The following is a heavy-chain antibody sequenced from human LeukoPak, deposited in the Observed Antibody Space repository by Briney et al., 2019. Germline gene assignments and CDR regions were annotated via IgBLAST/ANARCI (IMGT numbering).Heavy chain of an antibody. Sequence: GGSLRLSCAASGFTFDDYGMSWVRQAPGKGLEWVSYISSSGGTIYYADSVKGRFTISRDNAKNSLYLQMNSLRAEDTGIYYCVKVAKYYYGSETYYFFEHWGQGTPVTASS. CDR1: GFTFDDYG. V-gene: IGHV3-48*03. J-gene: IGHJ4*02. CDR3: VKVAKYYYGSETYYFFEH. CDR2: ISSSGGTI. D-gene: IGHD3-10*01.